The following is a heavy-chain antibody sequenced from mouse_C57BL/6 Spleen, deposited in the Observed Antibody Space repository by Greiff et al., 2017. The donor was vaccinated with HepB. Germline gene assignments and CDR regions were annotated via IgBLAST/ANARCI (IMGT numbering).Heavy chain of an antibody. J-gene: IGHJ3*01. CDR1: GYAFTNYL. CDR2: INPGSGGT. V-gene: IGHV1-54*01. Sequence: QVQLKESGAELVRPGTSVKVSCKASGYAFTNYLIEWVKQRPGQGLEWIGVINPGSGGTNYNEKFKGKATLTANTSSSTAYMQLSSLTSEDSAVYFCARSGYGNYEWFAYWGQGTLVTVSA. CDR3: ARSGYGNYEWFAY. D-gene: IGHD2-10*02.